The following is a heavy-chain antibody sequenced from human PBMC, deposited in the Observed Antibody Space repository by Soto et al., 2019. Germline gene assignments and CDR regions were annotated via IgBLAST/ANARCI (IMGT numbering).Heavy chain of an antibody. CDR3: ARGGLQFVVNFDY. D-gene: IGHD5-12*01. J-gene: IGHJ4*02. V-gene: IGHV4-34*01. Sequence: SKTLSLTCAFYGWSISRYYMSWTGQPPGKGLEWIGEINHSRSTNYNPSLTTPVTISVDTSKNQFSLKLSSVTTADTAVYYCARGGLQFVVNFDYWGQGTLVTVSS. CDR2: INHSRST. CDR1: GWSISRYY.